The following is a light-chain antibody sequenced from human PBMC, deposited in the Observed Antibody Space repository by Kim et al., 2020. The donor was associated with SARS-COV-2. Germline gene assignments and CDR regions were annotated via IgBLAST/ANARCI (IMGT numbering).Light chain of an antibody. V-gene: IGLV3-19*01. J-gene: IGLJ2*01. Sequence: SSELTQDPAVSVALGQTVRITCQGDSLRSYYVSWYQQKPGQAPILVIFGKNNRPSGIPDRFSGSSSGNTASLTITGAQAEDEADYYCSSRDSSGYVVFGGGTQLTVL. CDR1: SLRSYY. CDR2: GKN. CDR3: SSRDSSGYVV.